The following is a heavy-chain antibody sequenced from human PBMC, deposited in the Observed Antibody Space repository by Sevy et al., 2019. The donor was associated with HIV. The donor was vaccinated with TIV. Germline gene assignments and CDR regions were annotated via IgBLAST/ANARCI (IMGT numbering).Heavy chain of an antibody. J-gene: IGHJ4*02. CDR3: ARVPTYYYGSSTYFDY. V-gene: IGHV1-18*01. D-gene: IGHD3-10*01. CDR1: GFSFSSYG. CDR2: IGVYNGNS. Sequence: ASVKVSCKASGFSFSSYGFTWVRQAPGQGLEWMGWIGVYNGNSNSAQRLQGRVTLTTVTSTSTVYMELSGLKSDDTAVYYCARVPTYYYGSSTYFDYWGQGTPVTVSS.